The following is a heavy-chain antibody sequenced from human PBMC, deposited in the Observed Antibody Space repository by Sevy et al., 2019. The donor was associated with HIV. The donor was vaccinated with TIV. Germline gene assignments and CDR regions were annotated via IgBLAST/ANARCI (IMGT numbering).Heavy chain of an antibody. D-gene: IGHD3-3*01. CDR3: ARQVRFSGVIINHFDY. CDR2: IYYTGSS. V-gene: IGHV4-39*01. Sequence: SETLSLTCTVSGDSIRSQSHYWAWIRQSPGKGLEWIAGIYYTGSSYYNLSLRGRVTISVDTSKEQISLKLTSVTAADTAVYFCARQVRFSGVIINHFDYWGHGTLVTVSS. J-gene: IGHJ4*01. CDR1: GDSIRSQSHY.